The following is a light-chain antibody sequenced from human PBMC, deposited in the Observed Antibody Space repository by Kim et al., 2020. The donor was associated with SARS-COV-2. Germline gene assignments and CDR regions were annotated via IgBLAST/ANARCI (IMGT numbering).Light chain of an antibody. Sequence: QAITISCTGSSSDVGGYNHVSWYQQHPDKVPKLIIYDVNKRPSGVSSRFSGSKSGNTASLTISGLQTEDEADYYCSSFADSTTWVFGGGTQLTVL. CDR2: DVN. V-gene: IGLV2-14*04. J-gene: IGLJ3*02. CDR1: SSDVGGYNH. CDR3: SSFADSTTWV.